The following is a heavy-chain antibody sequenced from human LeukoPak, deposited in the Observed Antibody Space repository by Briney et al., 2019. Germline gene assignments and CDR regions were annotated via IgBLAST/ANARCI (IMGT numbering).Heavy chain of an antibody. D-gene: IGHD3-22*01. CDR2: ISSRGIT. J-gene: IGHJ3*01. CDR3: ARGGNIGYNYNAFDV. Sequence: GGSLRLSCAASGFTYSDNYMSWIRQAPGKGLEWVSFISSRGITYYADSLKGRFTISRDNARKSLYLQMKRQKAGDTAIYYCARGGNIGYNYNAFDVWGLGTMVAVSS. CDR1: GFTYSDNY. V-gene: IGHV3-69-1*02.